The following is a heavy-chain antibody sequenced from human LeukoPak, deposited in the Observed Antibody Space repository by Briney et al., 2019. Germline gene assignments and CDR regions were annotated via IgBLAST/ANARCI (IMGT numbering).Heavy chain of an antibody. CDR3: TTDLPGYCSSTSCYTADY. D-gene: IGHD2-2*02. J-gene: IGHJ4*02. CDR2: IKSKTDGGTT. Sequence: GGSLRLSCAASGFTFSNAWMSWVRQAPGKGLEWVGRIKSKTDGGTTDYAAPGKGRFTISRDDSKNTLYLQMNSLKTEDTAVYYCTTDLPGYCSSTSCYTADYWGQGTLVTVSS. CDR1: GFTFSNAW. V-gene: IGHV3-15*01.